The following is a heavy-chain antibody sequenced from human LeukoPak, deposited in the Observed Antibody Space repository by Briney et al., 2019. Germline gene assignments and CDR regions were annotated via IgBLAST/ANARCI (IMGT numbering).Heavy chain of an antibody. D-gene: IGHD6-25*01. CDR3: ARDLSGSMDV. J-gene: IGHJ6*03. CDR2: VYHSGST. CDR1: GGSISSYY. V-gene: IGHV4-59*12. Sequence: SETLSLTCTVSGGSISSYYWSWIRQPPGKGLEWIGNVYHSGSTYFNPSLKSRVTISVDTSQNQFSLKLSSVTAADTAVYYCARDLSGSMDVWGKGTTVTVSS.